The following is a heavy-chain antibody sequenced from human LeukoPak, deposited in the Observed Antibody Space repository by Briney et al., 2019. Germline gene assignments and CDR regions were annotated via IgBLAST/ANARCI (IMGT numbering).Heavy chain of an antibody. J-gene: IGHJ4*02. CDR2: ISSSDTAI. V-gene: IGHV3-48*01. CDR1: GFTFNSYS. Sequence: GGSLRLSCAASGFTFNSYSMSWVRQAPGKGLEWVSYISSSDTAIYYADSVKGRFTISRDNAKNSLYLQMNSLGAEDTAVYYCARASPVASTQHFDYWGQGTLVTVSS. D-gene: IGHD6-19*01. CDR3: ARASPVASTQHFDY.